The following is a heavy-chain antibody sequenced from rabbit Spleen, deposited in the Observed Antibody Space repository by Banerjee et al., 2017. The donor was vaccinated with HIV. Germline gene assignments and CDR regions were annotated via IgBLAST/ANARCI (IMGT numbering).Heavy chain of an antibody. Sequence: QEQLVESGGGLFQPEGSLTLTCKASGFDFSSDAMCWVRQAPGKGLEWIACIHGGSSGITYYASWAKGRFTISKISSTTVTLKMTSLTAADTATYFCARMSISGGWSFDLWGQGTLVTVS. D-gene: IGHD1-1*01. CDR3: ARMSISGGWSFDL. CDR2: IHGGSSGIT. V-gene: IGHV1S45*01. CDR1: GFDFSSDA. J-gene: IGHJ4*01.